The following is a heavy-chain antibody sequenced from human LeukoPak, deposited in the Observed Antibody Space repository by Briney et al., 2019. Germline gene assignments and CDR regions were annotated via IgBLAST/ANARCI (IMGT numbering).Heavy chain of an antibody. J-gene: IGHJ6*03. CDR1: GGSISSYY. D-gene: IGHD5-12*01. CDR2: IYSSGST. Sequence: SETLSLTCTVSGGSISSYYWNWIRQPAGKGLEWIGRIYSSGSTNYNPSLRSRVSMSVDTSKNQFSLKLSSVTAADTAVYYCARERGYSGYGDYYYYMDVWGKGTTVTVSS. CDR3: ARERGYSGYGDYYYYMDV. V-gene: IGHV4-4*07.